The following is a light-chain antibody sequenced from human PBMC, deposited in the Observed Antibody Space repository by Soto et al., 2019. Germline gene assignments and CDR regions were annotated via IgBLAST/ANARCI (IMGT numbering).Light chain of an antibody. J-gene: IGKJ1*01. CDR1: QSVSYY. Sequence: EIVLTQSPGTLSLSPGERATLSCRASQSVSYYLAWYQQKPGQAPRLLIYDASSRATGVPDRFSGSGSGTDFTLTISRLEPEDFALYYCHQRQSWPRTFGQGTKVDIK. CDR2: DAS. V-gene: IGKV3D-20*02. CDR3: HQRQSWPRT.